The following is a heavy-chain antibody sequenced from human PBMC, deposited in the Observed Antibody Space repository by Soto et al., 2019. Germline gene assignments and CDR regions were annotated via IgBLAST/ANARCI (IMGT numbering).Heavy chain of an antibody. CDR1: GGSISTSANH. J-gene: IGHJ5*02. CDR2: IYYSGGT. Sequence: QVQLQESGPGLVRPSQTLSLSCTVSGGSISTSANHWTWIRQHPGEGLEWIGYIYYSGGTYYSPSLKGRVTMSIDASKNQFSLTLSSVTAAGTAVYYCAKGVRGVPDWFDPWGQGTLVTVSS. V-gene: IGHV4-31*03. CDR3: AKGVRGVPDWFDP. D-gene: IGHD3-16*01.